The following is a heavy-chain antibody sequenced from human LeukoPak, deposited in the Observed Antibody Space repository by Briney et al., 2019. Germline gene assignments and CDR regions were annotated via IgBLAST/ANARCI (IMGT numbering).Heavy chain of an antibody. Sequence: GRSLRLSCAASEFTFDDYAMHWVRQAPGKGLEWVSGISWTSGSIGYADSVKGRFTISRDNAKNSLYLQMNSLRAEDTALYYCALTRDYMNWFDPWGQGTLVTVSS. V-gene: IGHV3-9*01. CDR2: ISWTSGSI. CDR3: ALTRDYMNWFDP. J-gene: IGHJ5*02. CDR1: EFTFDDYA. D-gene: IGHD4-11*01.